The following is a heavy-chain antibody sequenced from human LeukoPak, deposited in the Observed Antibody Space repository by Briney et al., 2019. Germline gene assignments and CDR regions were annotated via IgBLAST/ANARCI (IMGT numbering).Heavy chain of an antibody. J-gene: IGHJ3*02. CDR3: ASGSEYYDFWSGYYLFVDAFDI. D-gene: IGHD3-3*01. V-gene: IGHV3-21*01. Sequence: KAGGSLRLSCAASGFTFSSYSMNWVRQAPGKGLEWVSSISSSSSYIYYADSVKGRFTISRDNAKNSLYLQMNSLRAEDTAVYYCASGSEYYDFWSGYYLFVDAFDIWGQGTMVTVSS. CDR1: GFTFSSYS. CDR2: ISSSSSYI.